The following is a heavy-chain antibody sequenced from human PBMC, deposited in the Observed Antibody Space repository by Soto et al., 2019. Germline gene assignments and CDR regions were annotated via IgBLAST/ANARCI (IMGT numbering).Heavy chain of an antibody. CDR3: AKIRGYDLGSTTFQH. CDR1: GFTFSSSA. CDR2: ISGNGDTT. Sequence: EVQLLESGGGLVQPGGSLRLSCAASGFTFSSSAMSLVRQAPGQGLDWVSAISGNGDTTYYADSVKGRFTISRDISKNTLYLQMNSLRAEDTAVYYCAKIRGYDLGSTTFQHWGQGTLVTVSS. D-gene: IGHD5-12*01. J-gene: IGHJ1*01. V-gene: IGHV3-23*01.